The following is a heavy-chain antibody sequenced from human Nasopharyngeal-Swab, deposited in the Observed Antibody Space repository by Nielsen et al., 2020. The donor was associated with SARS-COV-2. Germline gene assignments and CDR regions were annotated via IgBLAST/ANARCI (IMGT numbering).Heavy chain of an antibody. V-gene: IGHV3-7*01. CDR1: GFSFNNHG. D-gene: IGHD4-17*01. CDR3: ARDGPDYALDY. CDR2: IKQDGSEK. J-gene: IGHJ4*02. Sequence: GGSLRLSCAASGFSFNNHGMHWVRQAPGKGLEWVANIKQDGSEKYYVDSVKGRFTISRDNAKNSLYLQMNSLRAEDTAVYYCARDGPDYALDYWGQGTLVTVSS.